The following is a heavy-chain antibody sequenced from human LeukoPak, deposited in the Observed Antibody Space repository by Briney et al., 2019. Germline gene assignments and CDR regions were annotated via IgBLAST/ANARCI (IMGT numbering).Heavy chain of an antibody. CDR3: AKEAGYSSGWSPVFLKYFQH. CDR1: GFTFSSYG. Sequence: GGSLRLSCAASGFTFSSYGMHWVRQAPGKGLERVPFIRYDGSNKYYADSVKGRFTISRDNSKNTLYLQMNSLRAEDTAVYYCAKEAGYSSGWSPVFLKYFQHWGQGTLVTVSS. J-gene: IGHJ1*01. D-gene: IGHD6-19*01. V-gene: IGHV3-30*02. CDR2: IRYDGSNK.